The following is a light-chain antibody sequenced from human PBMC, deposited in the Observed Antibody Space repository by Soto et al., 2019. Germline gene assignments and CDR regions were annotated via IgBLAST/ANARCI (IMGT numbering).Light chain of an antibody. J-gene: IGLJ2*01. CDR1: SSDVGSYNL. V-gene: IGLV2-23*01. CDR2: EGS. Sequence: QSALTQPASVSGSPGQSITISCTGTSSDVGSYNLVSCYQQHPGKAPKLMIYEGSKRPSGVSNRFSGSKSGNTASLTISGLQAEDEADYYCCPYAGGFGGGTKVTVL. CDR3: CPYAGG.